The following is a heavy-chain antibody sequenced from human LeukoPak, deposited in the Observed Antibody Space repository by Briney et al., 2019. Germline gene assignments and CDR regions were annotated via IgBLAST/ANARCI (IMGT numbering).Heavy chain of an antibody. Sequence: GGSLRLSCAASGFTFTSYSMNWDRQAPGKGLEWVSTISASGGSTYYADSVKGRFTISRDNSKNTLYLQMNSLRAEDTAVYYYARDDCSGGSCYYYYGMDVWGQGTTVTVSS. J-gene: IGHJ6*02. CDR1: GFTFTSYS. V-gene: IGHV3-23*01. CDR2: ISASGGST. D-gene: IGHD2-15*01. CDR3: ARDDCSGGSCYYYYGMDV.